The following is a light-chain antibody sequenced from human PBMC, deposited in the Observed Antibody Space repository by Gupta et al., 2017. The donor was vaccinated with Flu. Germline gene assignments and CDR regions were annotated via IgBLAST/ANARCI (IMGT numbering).Light chain of an antibody. V-gene: IGKV3-20*01. CDR2: GAS. CDR3: QQYGNSPT. Sequence: NVLTQSPGTLSLSPGERATLSCRASHTVSSNYLAWYQQRPGQSPRLLLFGASDRATGIPDRFSGGGSGTNFTLTISRLEPEDFAVYYCQQYGNSPTFGQGTKVEIK. CDR1: HTVSSNY. J-gene: IGKJ1*01.